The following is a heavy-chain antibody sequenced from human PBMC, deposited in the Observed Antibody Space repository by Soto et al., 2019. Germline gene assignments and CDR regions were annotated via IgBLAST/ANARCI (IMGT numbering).Heavy chain of an antibody. V-gene: IGHV4-59*01. CDR2: ISYSGST. CDR3: ARDSKSDDAFDI. CDR1: GGSISTYT. J-gene: IGHJ3*02. Sequence: QMQLQESGPGLVKPSETLSLTCTVSGGSISTYTWNWIRQSPGKGLEWIGYISYSGSTMSNPSLKSRVTISVDRSKNQLSLNLSSVTAADTAKYYCARDSKSDDAFDIWGLGTLVTVSS.